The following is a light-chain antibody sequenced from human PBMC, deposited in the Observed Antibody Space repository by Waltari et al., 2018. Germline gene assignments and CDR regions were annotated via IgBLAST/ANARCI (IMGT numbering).Light chain of an antibody. V-gene: IGLV2-23*01. CDR2: EAS. CDR1: SSDVGSYNL. Sequence: QSALTQPASVSGSPGQSITISCTGTSSDVGSYNLVSWYQHHPGKAPKVIIYEASKRPSVCSNRCSVSKSGNSASLTISGLQAEDEADYYCCSYAGSTTSVMFGGGTKLTVL. CDR3: CSYAGSTTSVM. J-gene: IGLJ3*02.